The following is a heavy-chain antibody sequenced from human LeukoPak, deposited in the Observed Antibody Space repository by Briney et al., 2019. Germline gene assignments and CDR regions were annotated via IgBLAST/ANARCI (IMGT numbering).Heavy chain of an antibody. Sequence: VASVKVSCKASGGTFSSYAISWVRQAPGQGLEWVGGIIPIFGTANYAQKFQGRVTITTDESTSTAYMELSSLRSEDTAVYYCARCGSYQGEYYFDYWGQGTLVTVSS. J-gene: IGHJ4*02. V-gene: IGHV1-69*05. CDR1: GGTFSSYA. D-gene: IGHD1-26*01. CDR3: ARCGSYQGEYYFDY. CDR2: IIPIFGTA.